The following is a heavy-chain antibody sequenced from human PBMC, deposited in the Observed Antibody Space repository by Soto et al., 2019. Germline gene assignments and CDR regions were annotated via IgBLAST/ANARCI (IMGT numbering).Heavy chain of an antibody. Sequence: GGSLRLSCAASGFTFSSYSMNWVRQAPGKRLEWVSSISSSSSYIYYADSVKGRFTISRDNAKNSLYLQMNSLRAEDTAVYYCARVSRDGYNLVYWGQGTLVTVSS. CDR2: ISSSSSYI. CDR3: ARVSRDGYNLVY. D-gene: IGHD5-12*01. V-gene: IGHV3-21*01. CDR1: GFTFSSYS. J-gene: IGHJ4*02.